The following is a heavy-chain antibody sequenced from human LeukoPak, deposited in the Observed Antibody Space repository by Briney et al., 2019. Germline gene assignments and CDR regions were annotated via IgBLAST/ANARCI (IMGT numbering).Heavy chain of an antibody. CDR3: ARLFTRAWEYRYGMDV. Sequence: PSETLSLTCTVSGGSIRTDGSYWAWIRQPPGKGLEWIGSIYIDGITHYNSSLQSRVTLSIDASKNQFSLKLTSVTAADTAVFYCARLFTRAWEYRYGMDVGGQGTAVTVSS. CDR1: GGSIRTDGSY. V-gene: IGHV4-39*01. J-gene: IGHJ6*02. D-gene: IGHD1-26*01. CDR2: IYIDGIT.